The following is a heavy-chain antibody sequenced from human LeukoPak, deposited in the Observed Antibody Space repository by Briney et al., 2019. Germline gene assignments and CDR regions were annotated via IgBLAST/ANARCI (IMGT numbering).Heavy chain of an antibody. J-gene: IGHJ4*02. V-gene: IGHV3-21*01. Sequence: PGGSLRLSCAASGFTFSSYSMNWVRQAPGKGLEWVSSISSSSSYIYYADSVKGRFTISRDNAKNSLYLQMNSLRAEDTAVYYCGRAPVTSCRGAYCYPFDYWGQGTLVTVSS. CDR3: GRAPVTSCRGAYCYPFDY. CDR2: ISSSSSYI. D-gene: IGHD2-21*01. CDR1: GFTFSSYS.